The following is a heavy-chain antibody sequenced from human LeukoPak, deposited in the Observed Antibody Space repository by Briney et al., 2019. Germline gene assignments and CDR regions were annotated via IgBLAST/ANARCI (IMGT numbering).Heavy chain of an antibody. D-gene: IGHD5-12*01. V-gene: IGHV3-30*18. CDR1: GFTFNNYG. CDR2: TSYDGSNT. Sequence: GGSLRLSCAASGFTFNNYGMHWVRQAPGKGLEWVAITSYDGSNTYYADSVKGRFTISRDNSKNTLYLQMNSLRAEDTAVYYCAKLRGATINAWYFDYWGQGTLVTVSS. CDR3: AKLRGATINAWYFDY. J-gene: IGHJ4*02.